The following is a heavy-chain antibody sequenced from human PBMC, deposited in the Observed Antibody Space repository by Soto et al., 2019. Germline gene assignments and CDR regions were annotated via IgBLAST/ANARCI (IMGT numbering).Heavy chain of an antibody. CDR1: EFTFSSYG. CDR2: ISYDGNNK. D-gene: IGHD3-22*01. CDR3: ARDTYYHDSSGYYVFDY. Sequence: PGGSLRLSCAASEFTFSSYGIHWVRQAPGKGLEWVAIISYDGNNKQYADSVKGRFTISRDNSKSTVHLQMNSLRVEDTAVYYCARDTYYHDSSGYYVFDYWGQGTLVTVSS. V-gene: IGHV3-30*03. J-gene: IGHJ4*02.